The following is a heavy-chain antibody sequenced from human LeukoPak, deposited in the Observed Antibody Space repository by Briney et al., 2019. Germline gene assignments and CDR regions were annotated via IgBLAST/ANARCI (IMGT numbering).Heavy chain of an antibody. CDR3: GRQAPQLVRGWFDP. Sequence: SETLSLTCTVSGGSTRHPLGSAIRNFYWSWIRQSPGKGLEWIGSMYYSGSTFYNPSLKSRVTISVDTSKNQFSLKLSSVTAADTAVYYCGRQAPQLVRGWFDPWGQGTLVTVSS. V-gene: IGHV4-39*01. CDR1: GGSTRHPLGSAIRNFY. CDR2: MYYSGST. D-gene: IGHD6-13*01. J-gene: IGHJ5*02.